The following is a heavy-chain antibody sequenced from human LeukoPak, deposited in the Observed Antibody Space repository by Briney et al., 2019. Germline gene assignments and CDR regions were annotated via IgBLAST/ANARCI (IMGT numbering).Heavy chain of an antibody. D-gene: IGHD3-10*02. J-gene: IGHJ3*02. CDR3: ARRQYVDDAFDI. Sequence: KPSETLSFTCTVSGGSISSSSYYWGWIRQPPGKGLEWIGSIYYSGSTYYNPSLKSRVTISVDTSKNQFSLKLSSVTAADTAVYYCARRQYVDDAFDIWGQGTMVTLSS. CDR1: GGSISSSSYY. CDR2: IYYSGST. V-gene: IGHV4-39*01.